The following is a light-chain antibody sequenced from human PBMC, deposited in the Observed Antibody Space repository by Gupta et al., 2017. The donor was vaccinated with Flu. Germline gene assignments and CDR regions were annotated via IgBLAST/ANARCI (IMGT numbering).Light chain of an antibody. CDR1: QSISSY. CDR2: AAS. Sequence: IQMTHFPSSLSASVGDRVTITCRASQSISSYLNWYQQKPGKAPKLLIYAASSLQSGVPSRFSGSGSGTDFTLTISLQPEDFATYYCQQSYSTLWTFGQGTKVEIK. V-gene: IGKV1-39*01. CDR3: QQSYSTLWT. J-gene: IGKJ1*01.